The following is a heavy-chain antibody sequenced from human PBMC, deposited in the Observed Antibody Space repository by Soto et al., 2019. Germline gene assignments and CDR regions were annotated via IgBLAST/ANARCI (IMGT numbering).Heavy chain of an antibody. Sequence: ASVKVSCKASGYTFTGYYMHWVRQAPGQGLEWMGWINPNSGGTNYAQKFQGRVTMTRDTSISTAYMELSRLRSDDTAVYYCARDLGAVGATNFDYWGQGTLVTVSS. CDR1: GYTFTGYY. V-gene: IGHV1-2*02. CDR3: ARDLGAVGATNFDY. D-gene: IGHD1-26*01. J-gene: IGHJ4*02. CDR2: INPNSGGT.